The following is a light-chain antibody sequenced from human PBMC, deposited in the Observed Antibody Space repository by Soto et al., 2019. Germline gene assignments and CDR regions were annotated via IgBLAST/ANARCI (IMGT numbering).Light chain of an antibody. CDR2: GNN. CDR3: QSYDSTLSGYV. J-gene: IGLJ1*01. Sequence: QSVLTQPPSVSGAPGQTVTISCTGSSSNIGARYDVHWYQQLPGTAPKLLIYGNNNRPSGVPDRISGSKSATSASLAITGLQAEDEADDYCQSYDSTLSGYVFGTGTKVTVL. CDR1: SSNIGARYD. V-gene: IGLV1-40*01.